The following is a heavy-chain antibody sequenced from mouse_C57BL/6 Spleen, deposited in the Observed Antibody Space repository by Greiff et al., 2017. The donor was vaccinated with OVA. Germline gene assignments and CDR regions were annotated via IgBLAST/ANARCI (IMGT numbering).Heavy chain of an antibody. CDR3: ARSCYGGYNGAMDC. Sequence: QVQLQQSGAELVKPGASVKISCKASGYAFSSYWMNWVKQRPGKGLEWIGQIYPGDGDTNYNGKFKGKATLTADKSSSTAYMQLSSLTSEDSAVYFCARSCYGGYNGAMDCWGEGTSVTVSS. CDR1: GYAFSSYW. V-gene: IGHV1-80*01. D-gene: IGHD2-3*01. J-gene: IGHJ4*01. CDR2: IYPGDGDT.